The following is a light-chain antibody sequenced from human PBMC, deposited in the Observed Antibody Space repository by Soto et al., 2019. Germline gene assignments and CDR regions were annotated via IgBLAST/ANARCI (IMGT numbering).Light chain of an antibody. CDR1: QGIGDT. J-gene: IGKJ3*01. Sequence: MTQSPATLSVHQGAGVPVSCTTGQGIGDTLAWYQHKPGQTPRLLIYDTSTRATGVPARFSGSGSGTEFTLTINSLQPEDFATYYCQQVHSFPLTFGPGTKVDIK. CDR3: QQVHSFPLT. V-gene: IGKV3-15*01. CDR2: DTS.